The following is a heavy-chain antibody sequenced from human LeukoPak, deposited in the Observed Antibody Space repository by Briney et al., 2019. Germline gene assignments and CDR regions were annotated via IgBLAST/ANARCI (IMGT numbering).Heavy chain of an antibody. D-gene: IGHD2-8*01. Sequence: ASVKVSCKASGYTFTSYDINWVRQATGQGLEWMGWMNPNSGNTGYAQKFQGRVTMTRNTSISTAYMELSSLRSGDTAVYYCAREKGVKGPDAFDIWGQGTMVTVSS. V-gene: IGHV1-8*01. J-gene: IGHJ3*02. CDR3: AREKGVKGPDAFDI. CDR1: GYTFTSYD. CDR2: MNPNSGNT.